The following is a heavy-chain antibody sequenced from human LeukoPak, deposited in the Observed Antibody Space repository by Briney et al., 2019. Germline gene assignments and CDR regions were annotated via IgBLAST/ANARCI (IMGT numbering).Heavy chain of an antibody. Sequence: GESLKISCKGSGYSFTSYWIGWVRQRPGKGLEWMGIIYPGDSDTRYSPSFQGQVTISADKSISTAYLQWSSLKASDTAMYYCARVGYYYDSSGYLYYFDYWGQGTLVTVSS. D-gene: IGHD3-22*01. CDR2: IYPGDSDT. V-gene: IGHV5-51*01. CDR1: GYSFTSYW. CDR3: ARVGYYYDSSGYLYYFDY. J-gene: IGHJ4*02.